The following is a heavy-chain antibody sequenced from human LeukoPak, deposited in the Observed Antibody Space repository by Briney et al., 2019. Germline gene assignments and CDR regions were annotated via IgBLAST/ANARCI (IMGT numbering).Heavy chain of an antibody. J-gene: IGHJ5*02. CDR2: IKQDGSEK. CDR3: ARDRAYGSGKYWFDP. D-gene: IGHD3-10*01. CDR1: GFTFSSYW. V-gene: IGHV3-7*03. Sequence: PGGSLRLSCAASGFTFSSYWMSWVRQAPGKGLEWVANIKQDGSEKYYVDSVKGRFTISRDNAKNSLYLQMNSLRAEDTAVYYCARDRAYGSGKYWFDPWGQGTRVAVSP.